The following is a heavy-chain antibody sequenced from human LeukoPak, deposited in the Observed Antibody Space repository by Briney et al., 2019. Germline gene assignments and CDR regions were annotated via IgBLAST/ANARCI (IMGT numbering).Heavy chain of an antibody. Sequence: GSLRLSCAASGFTFSNAWMSWVRQAPGKGLEWVGRIYTSGSTNYNPSLKSRVTMSVDTSKNQFSLKLSSVTAADTAVYYCAREGVSRAFDIWGQGTMVTVSS. CDR1: GFTFSNAW. V-gene: IGHV4-4*07. D-gene: IGHD6-13*01. CDR3: AREGVSRAFDI. J-gene: IGHJ3*02. CDR2: IYTSGST.